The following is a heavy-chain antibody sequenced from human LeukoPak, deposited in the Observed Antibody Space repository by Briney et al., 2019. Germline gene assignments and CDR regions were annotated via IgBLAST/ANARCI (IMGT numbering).Heavy chain of an antibody. Sequence: GASVKVSCKASGYTFTGYYMHWVRQAPGQGLEWMGWINPNSGGTNYAQKFQGRVTMTRDTSISTAYMELSSLRSEDTAVYYCATDPWFGEFFSWGQGTLVTVSS. CDR1: GYTFTGYY. D-gene: IGHD3-10*01. CDR3: ATDPWFGEFFS. CDR2: INPNSGGT. V-gene: IGHV1-2*02. J-gene: IGHJ5*02.